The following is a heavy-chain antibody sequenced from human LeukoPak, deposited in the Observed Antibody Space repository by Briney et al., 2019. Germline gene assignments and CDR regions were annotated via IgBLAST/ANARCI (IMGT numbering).Heavy chain of an antibody. Sequence: GGSLRLSCAASGVTFSSYGMHWVRQAPGKGLEWVGSIRYGGSNKYYAASVNGRFTIARDNSKNTLYLQMNSLRAEDTAVYYCAKEMPDYGDTLDYWGQGTLVTVSS. CDR1: GVTFSSYG. CDR3: AKEMPDYGDTLDY. D-gene: IGHD4-17*01. J-gene: IGHJ4*02. V-gene: IGHV3-30*02. CDR2: IRYGGSNK.